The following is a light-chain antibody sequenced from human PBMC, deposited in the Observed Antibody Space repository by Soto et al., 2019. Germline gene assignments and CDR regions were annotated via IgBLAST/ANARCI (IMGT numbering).Light chain of an antibody. V-gene: IGKV3-15*01. Sequence: EIVMTQSPATLSVSPGERATISCRASQSVSSNLARYQQKPGQAPRLLLYGASTRATGIPARFSGSGSGTDFPLTIISLQSEDFAVYDCQQYNNWPPTTFGQGTRLEIK. CDR3: QQYNNWPPTT. J-gene: IGKJ5*01. CDR1: QSVSSN. CDR2: GAS.